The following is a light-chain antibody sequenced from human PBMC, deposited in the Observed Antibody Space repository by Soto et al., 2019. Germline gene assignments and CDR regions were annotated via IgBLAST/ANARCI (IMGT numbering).Light chain of an antibody. CDR2: DAS. CDR1: QSISSN. CDR3: QQRSNWPLT. J-gene: IGKJ4*01. V-gene: IGKV3-11*01. Sequence: ETVMTQSPATLSVSPGERATRSCRASQSISSNLAWFQQKPGQAPRLLIYDASTMATGFPARFSGTGSETNFTLTISSLEPEDFAVHYCQQRSNWPLTFGGGTKVDIK.